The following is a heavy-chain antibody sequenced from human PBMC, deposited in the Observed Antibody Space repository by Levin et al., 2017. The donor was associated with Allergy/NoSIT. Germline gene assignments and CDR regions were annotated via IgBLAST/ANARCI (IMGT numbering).Heavy chain of an antibody. CDR2: IYYSGST. CDR1: GGSISSSSYY. J-gene: IGHJ4*02. CDR3: ARLGNIVVVPAPGRPFDY. V-gene: IGHV4-39*01. D-gene: IGHD2-2*01. Sequence: GSLRLSCTVSGGSISSSSYYWGWIRQPPGKGLEWIGSIYYSGSTYYNPSLKSRVTISVDTSKNQFSLKLSSVTAADTAVYYCARLGNIVVVPAPGRPFDYWGQGTLVTVSS.